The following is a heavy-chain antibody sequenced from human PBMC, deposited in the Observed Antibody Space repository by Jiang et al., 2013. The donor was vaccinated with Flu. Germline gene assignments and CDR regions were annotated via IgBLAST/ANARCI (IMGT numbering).Heavy chain of an antibody. D-gene: IGHD6-19*01. V-gene: IGHV3-30*03. CDR3: ARGRSSGAFDY. Sequence: QLLESGGGVVQPGRSLRLSCAASGFTFNRYGMHWVRQAPGKGLEWVAVISYDGSNIYYADSVKGRFTISRDNSKNTLYLQVNSLRGVDTAVYYCARGRSSGAFDYWGQGTLVTVSS. CDR1: GFTFNRYG. CDR2: ISYDGSNI. J-gene: IGHJ4*02.